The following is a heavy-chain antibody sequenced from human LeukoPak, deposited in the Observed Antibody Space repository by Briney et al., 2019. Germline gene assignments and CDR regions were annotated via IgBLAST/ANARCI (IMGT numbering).Heavy chain of an antibody. Sequence: SETLSLTCSVSGGSISSSNYYWGWIRQPPGKGLEWIVSIYYSGNTYYSPSLKSRVTISVDTSKNQFSLKLSSVTAADTAVYYCARARTIFGVVTIPDYFDYWGQGTLVTVSS. CDR2: IYYSGNT. D-gene: IGHD3-3*01. J-gene: IGHJ4*02. CDR1: GGSISSSNYY. V-gene: IGHV4-39*01. CDR3: ARARTIFGVVTIPDYFDY.